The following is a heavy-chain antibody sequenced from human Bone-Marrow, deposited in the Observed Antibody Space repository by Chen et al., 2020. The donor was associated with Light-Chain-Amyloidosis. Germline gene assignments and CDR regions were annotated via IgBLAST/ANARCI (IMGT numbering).Heavy chain of an antibody. CDR3: ARRRDGYNFAY. D-gene: IGHD5-12*01. CDR1: GYTFPNYW. J-gene: IGHJ4*02. Sequence: EVQLEQSGPEVKKPGESLKISCKGSGYTFPNYWIGWVRQMPGKRLEWMGVLYPDDSDARYRPSFAGQVTISADQSITTAYLQWRSLKASDPAMYYCARRRDGYNFAYWGQGTLVTVSS. V-gene: IGHV5-51*01. CDR2: LYPDDSDA.